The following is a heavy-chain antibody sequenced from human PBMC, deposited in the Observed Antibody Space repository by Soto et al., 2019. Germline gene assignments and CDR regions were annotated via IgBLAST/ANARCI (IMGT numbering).Heavy chain of an antibody. CDR2: IYATGTT. D-gene: IGHD1-1*01. CDR3: VRDGTKTLRDWFDP. V-gene: IGHV4-4*07. Sequence: SETLSLTCTVSGASISGFYWSWIRKSAGKGLEWIGRIYATGTTDYNPPLKSRVMMSVDTSKKQFSLKLRSVTAADTAVYYCVRDGTKTLRDWFDPWGQGMSVTV. J-gene: IGHJ5*02. CDR1: GASISGFY.